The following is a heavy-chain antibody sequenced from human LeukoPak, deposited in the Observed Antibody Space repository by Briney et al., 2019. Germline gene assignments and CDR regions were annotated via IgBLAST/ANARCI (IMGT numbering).Heavy chain of an antibody. D-gene: IGHD7-27*01. J-gene: IGHJ4*02. CDR1: GGSFSSGGYC. CDR2: IFYSGTT. V-gene: IGHV4-31*03. Sequence: SQTLSLTCPVSGGSFSSGGYCWSWLRQHPGKGWDWIGYIFYSGTTYYNPSPKSRVIISVDASKKQFSLRLSSVTAPDTAVYYCARDLGGLGKIDYWGEGTLVTVSS. CDR3: ARDLGGLGKIDY.